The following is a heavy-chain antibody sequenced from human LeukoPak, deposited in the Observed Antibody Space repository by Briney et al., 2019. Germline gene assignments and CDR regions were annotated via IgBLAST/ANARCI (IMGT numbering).Heavy chain of an antibody. CDR3: ARRLGIAVFDY. V-gene: IGHV4-39*01. D-gene: IGHD6-19*01. CDR2: VYYTGRT. CDR1: GGSIGSNYYY. J-gene: IGHJ4*02. Sequence: SETLSLTCTVSGGSIGSNYYYWGWLRPPQGQGLEGIGTVYYTGRTYYNPSLRSRVTMSIDTSKYQFSLKMSSVTAADTAVYHCARRLGIAVFDYWGQGTLVTVSS.